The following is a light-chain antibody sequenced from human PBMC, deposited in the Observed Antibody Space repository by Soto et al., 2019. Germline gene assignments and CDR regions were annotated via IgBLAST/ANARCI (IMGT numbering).Light chain of an antibody. J-gene: IGKJ1*01. CDR1: QSVLYSSNNKNY. V-gene: IGKV4-1*01. CDR2: WAS. Sequence: DIVMTQSPDSLAVSLGERATINCKSSQSVLYSSNNKNYLAWYQQKAGQPPKLLIYWASTREFGVPDRFSGSGSGTDFTLTISSLQAEDVAVYYCQQYYNTPWTFGQGTKVEIK. CDR3: QQYYNTPWT.